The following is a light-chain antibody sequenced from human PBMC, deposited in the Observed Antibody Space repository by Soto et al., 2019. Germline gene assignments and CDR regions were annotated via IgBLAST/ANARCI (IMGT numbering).Light chain of an antibody. V-gene: IGLV2-14*01. Sequence: QLVLTQPASVSGSPGQSITISCTGTSSDVGGYNYVSWYQQHPGKAPKLMIYYVTNRPSGVSNRFSGSKSGNTASLTISGLQAEDEADYYCSSYTSSSTVLFGGGTKLTVL. CDR2: YVT. CDR3: SSYTSSSTVL. J-gene: IGLJ2*01. CDR1: SSDVGGYNY.